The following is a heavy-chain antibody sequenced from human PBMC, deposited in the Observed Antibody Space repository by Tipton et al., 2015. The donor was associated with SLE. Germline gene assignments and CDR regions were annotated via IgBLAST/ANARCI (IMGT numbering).Heavy chain of an antibody. D-gene: IGHD6-19*01. Sequence: TLSLTCTVSGGSISSHYWSWIRQPPGKGLEWIGYIYYSGSTNYNPSLKSRVTISVDTSKNQFCLKLSSVTAADTAVYYCARWLVVAEGPYYYYGMDVWGQGTTVTVSS. CDR2: IYYSGST. J-gene: IGHJ6*02. V-gene: IGHV4-59*11. CDR3: ARWLVVAEGPYYYYGMDV. CDR1: GGSISSHY.